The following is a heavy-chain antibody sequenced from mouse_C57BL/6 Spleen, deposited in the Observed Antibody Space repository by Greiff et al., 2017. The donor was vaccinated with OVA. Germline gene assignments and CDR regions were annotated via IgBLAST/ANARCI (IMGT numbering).Heavy chain of an antibody. CDR3: ARDPHYYGSSYGWYFDV. Sequence: EVQLKESEGGLVQPGSSMKLSCTASGFTFSDYYMAWVRQVPEKGLEWVANINYDGSSTYYLDSLKSRFIISRDNAKNILYLQMSSLKSEDTATYYCARDPHYYGSSYGWYFDVWGTGTTVTVSS. J-gene: IGHJ1*03. D-gene: IGHD1-1*01. CDR2: INYDGSST. V-gene: IGHV5-16*01. CDR1: GFTFSDYY.